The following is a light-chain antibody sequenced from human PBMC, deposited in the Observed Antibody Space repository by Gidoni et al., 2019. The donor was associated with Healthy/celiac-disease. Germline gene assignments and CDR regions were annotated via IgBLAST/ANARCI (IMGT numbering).Light chain of an antibody. V-gene: IGKV3-20*01. CDR3: QQYAT. J-gene: IGKJ1*01. CDR2: GAS. CDR1: QSVSSSY. Sequence: EIVLTQSPGTLSLSPGERATLSCRASQSVSSSYLAWYQQKPGQAPRLLIYGASSRATGIPDRFSGSGSGTDFTLTISRLEPEEFAVYYCQQYATFXQXTKVEIK.